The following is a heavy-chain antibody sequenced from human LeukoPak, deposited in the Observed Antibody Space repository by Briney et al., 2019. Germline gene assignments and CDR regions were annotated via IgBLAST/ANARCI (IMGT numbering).Heavy chain of an antibody. Sequence: GASVRVSCKASGYTFTGYYMHWVRHAPGQGREWRGWINPNSGGTNYAQKFQGWVTMTRDTSISTAYMELSRLRSDDTAVYYCAREATQVVPAAREDYFDYWGQGTLVTVSS. CDR3: AREATQVVPAAREDYFDY. J-gene: IGHJ4*02. CDR1: GYTFTGYY. V-gene: IGHV1-2*04. CDR2: INPNSGGT. D-gene: IGHD2-2*01.